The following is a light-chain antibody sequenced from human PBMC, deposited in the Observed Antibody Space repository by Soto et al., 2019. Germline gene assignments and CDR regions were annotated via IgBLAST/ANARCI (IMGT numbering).Light chain of an antibody. CDR3: CSYATTFYV. CDR2: DVS. CDR1: TIDVDSSNY. Sequence: QSVLTQPRSVSGSRGQSVTISCTGPTIDVDSSNYVSWYQQHPGKAPKLMIYDVSERPSGVPDRFSGSKSGSTASLTISGLQAEDEADYYCCSYATTFYVFGSGTKVTVL. J-gene: IGLJ1*01. V-gene: IGLV2-11*01.